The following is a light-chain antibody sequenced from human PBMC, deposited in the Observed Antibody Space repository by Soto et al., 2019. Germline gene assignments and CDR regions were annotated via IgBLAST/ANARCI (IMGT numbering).Light chain of an antibody. CDR3: QQYGSSPPTLT. J-gene: IGKJ4*01. CDR1: QSVTSTY. CDR2: AAS. V-gene: IGKV3-20*01. Sequence: EIVLTQSPGTLSLSPGERATLSCRASQSVTSTYLAWYQQKPGQAPRLLIYAASSRATGISDRFSASGSGTDFTLTISRLEPEDFAVYYCQQYGSSPPTLTFGGGTKVEIK.